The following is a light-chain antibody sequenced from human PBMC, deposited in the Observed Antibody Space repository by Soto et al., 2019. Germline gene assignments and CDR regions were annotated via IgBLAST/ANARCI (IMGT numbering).Light chain of an antibody. Sequence: QSALAKPASVSGSPGQSVAISCTGTSSDVGAYNYVSWYQQHPGKAPKLLLSEVSNRPSGVSDRFSGSKSGNTASLTISGLQAEDEADYYCSSLTTSFTYVVGNGTKVTV. V-gene: IGLV2-14*01. CDR3: SSLTTSFTYV. CDR2: EVS. CDR1: SSDVGAYNY. J-gene: IGLJ1*01.